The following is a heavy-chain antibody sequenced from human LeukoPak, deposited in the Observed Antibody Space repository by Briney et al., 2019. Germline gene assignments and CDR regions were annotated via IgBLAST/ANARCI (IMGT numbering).Heavy chain of an antibody. CDR2: ISGSGGST. V-gene: IGHV3-23*01. Sequence: GGSLRLSCAASGFTFSSYAMSWVRQAPGKGLEWVSAISGSGGSTYYADSVKGRFTISRDNSKNTLFLQMHSLRAEDTAVYYCAKKAEGYGDSVTQHWGQGTLVTVSS. J-gene: IGHJ1*01. CDR1: GFTFSSYA. CDR3: AKKAEGYGDSVTQH. D-gene: IGHD4-17*01.